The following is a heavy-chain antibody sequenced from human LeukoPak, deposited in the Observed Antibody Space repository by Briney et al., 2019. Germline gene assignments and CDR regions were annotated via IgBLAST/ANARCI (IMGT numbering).Heavy chain of an antibody. CDR3: AKDRDPYYYDSSGYKDY. J-gene: IGHJ4*02. D-gene: IGHD3-22*01. V-gene: IGHV3-33*06. CDR2: IWYDGSNK. CDR1: GFTFSSYG. Sequence: PGRSLRLSCAASGFTFSSYGMHWVRQAPGKRLEWVAVIWYDGSNKYYADSVKGRFTISRDNSKNTLYLQMNSLRAEDTAVYYCAKDRDPYYYDSSGYKDYWGQGTLVTVSS.